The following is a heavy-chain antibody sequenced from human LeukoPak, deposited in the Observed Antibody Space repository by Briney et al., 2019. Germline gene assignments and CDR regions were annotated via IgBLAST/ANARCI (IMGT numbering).Heavy chain of an antibody. V-gene: IGHV3-23*01. J-gene: IGHJ4*02. CDR2: ISGSGGTK. D-gene: IGHD3-22*01. Sequence: PGGSLRLSCAASGFTFSSYAMSWVRQAPGKGLEWVSVISGSGGTKYYADSVKGRFTIPRDNSKNTLYLQMNSLRAEDTAAYYCAKVRNYYDSSGRYFDYWGQGTLVTVSS. CDR1: GFTFSSYA. CDR3: AKVRNYYDSSGRYFDY.